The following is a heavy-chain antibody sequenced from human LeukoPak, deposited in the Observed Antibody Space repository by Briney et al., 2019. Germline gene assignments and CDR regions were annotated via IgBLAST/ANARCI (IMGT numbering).Heavy chain of an antibody. CDR1: GYTFTSYD. CDR3: ARGRKYTSGYRVTELGSGYSDY. D-gene: IGHD5-18*01. V-gene: IGHV1-69*13. J-gene: IGHJ4*02. Sequence: SVKVSCKASGYTFTSYDINWVRQATGQGLEWMGGIIPIFDTGNYAQKFQGRLTITADESTSTAYMELSSLRSEDTAVYYCARGRKYTSGYRVTELGSGYSDYWGQGTLVTVSS. CDR2: IIPIFDTG.